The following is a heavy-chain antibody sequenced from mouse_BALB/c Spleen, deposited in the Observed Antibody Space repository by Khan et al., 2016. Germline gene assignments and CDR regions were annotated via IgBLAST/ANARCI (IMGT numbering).Heavy chain of an antibody. CDR3: VRYDGSTYVRGMDY. CDR1: GDSITSGY. D-gene: IGHD1-1*01. J-gene: IGHJ4*01. CDR2: ISYSGQT. Sequence: VQLKESGPSLVKPSQTLSLTCSVTGDSITSGYWNWIRKFPGNKFEYMGYISYSGQTYYNPSLKSRISITRDTSTNQYSLQLHSVTTEDTATDYCVRYDGSTYVRGMDYWGQGTSVTVSS. V-gene: IGHV3-8*02.